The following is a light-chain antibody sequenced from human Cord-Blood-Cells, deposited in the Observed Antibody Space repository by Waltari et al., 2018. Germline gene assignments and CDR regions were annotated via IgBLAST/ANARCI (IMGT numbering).Light chain of an antibody. J-gene: IGKJ2*01. CDR1: QSISSY. CDR3: QQSYSTPYT. CDR2: AAS. Sequence: EIQMTKSPPSLSASVGDRVTITCRASQSISSYLNWYQQKPGKAPKLLIYAASSLQSGVPSRFSGSGSGTDFTLTISSLQPEDFATYYCQQSYSTPYTFGQGTKLEIK. V-gene: IGKV1-39*01.